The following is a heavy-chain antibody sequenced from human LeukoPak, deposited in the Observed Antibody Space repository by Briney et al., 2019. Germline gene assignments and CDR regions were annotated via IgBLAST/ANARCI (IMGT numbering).Heavy chain of an antibody. V-gene: IGHV1-69*13. D-gene: IGHD2-2*02. J-gene: IGHJ6*02. CDR3: ASGYNYYYYGMDV. CDR2: IIPIFGTA. Sequence: ASVKVSCKASGGTFSSYAISWVRQAPGQGLEWMGGIIPIFGTADYAQKFQGRVTITADESTSTAYMELSSLRSEDTAVYYCASGYNYYYYGMDVWGQGTTVTVSS. CDR1: GGTFSSYA.